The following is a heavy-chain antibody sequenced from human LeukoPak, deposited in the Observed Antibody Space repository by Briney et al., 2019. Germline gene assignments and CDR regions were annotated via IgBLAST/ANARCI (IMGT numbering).Heavy chain of an antibody. D-gene: IGHD3-22*01. Sequence: SVKVSCMASGGTFSSYAISWVRQAPGQGLEWMGRVITIFGIANDAQKFQGRVTITADKSTSTAYMDLSRLRSEDTAVYYCAGELARGIVVVKGSAFDYWSQGTLVTVSS. V-gene: IGHV1-69*04. CDR3: AGELARGIVVVKGSAFDY. CDR2: VITIFGIA. CDR1: GGTFSSYA. J-gene: IGHJ4*02.